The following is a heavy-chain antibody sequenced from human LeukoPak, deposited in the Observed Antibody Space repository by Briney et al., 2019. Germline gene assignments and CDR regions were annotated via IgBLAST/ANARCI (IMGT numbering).Heavy chain of an antibody. D-gene: IGHD6-19*01. CDR2: ISFDGINK. V-gene: IGHV3-30-3*01. CDR1: GFIFSSYA. J-gene: IGHJ4*02. CDR3: ARDLRVAGIAPVIDY. Sequence: GGSLRLSCAASGFIFSSYAVHWVRQAPGKGLEWVAVISFDGINKYYADSAKGRFTISRDNSKNTLSLQMNSLRADDTAVYYCARDLRVAGIAPVIDYWGQGTLVTVSS.